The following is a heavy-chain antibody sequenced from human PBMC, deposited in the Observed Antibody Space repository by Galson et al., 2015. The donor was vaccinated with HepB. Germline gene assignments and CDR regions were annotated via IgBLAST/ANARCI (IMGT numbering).Heavy chain of an antibody. CDR1: GYTLTELS. J-gene: IGHJ6*02. CDR2: FDPEDGET. Sequence: SVKVSCKVSGYTLTELSMHWVRQAPGKGLERMGGFDPEDGETIYAQKFQGRVTMTEDTSTDTAYMELSSLRSEDTAVYYCATDSGSGHKDIYYYYGMDVWGQGTTVTVSS. D-gene: IGHD2-15*01. V-gene: IGHV1-24*01. CDR3: ATDSGSGHKDIYYYYGMDV.